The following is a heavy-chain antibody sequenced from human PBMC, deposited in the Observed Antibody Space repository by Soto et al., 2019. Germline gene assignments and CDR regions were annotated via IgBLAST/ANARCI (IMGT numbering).Heavy chain of an antibody. J-gene: IGHJ6*02. CDR1: GFTFSGSA. CDR2: IRSKANSYAT. CDR3: TQTGDFWSGYYDADYYYGMDV. D-gene: IGHD3-3*01. V-gene: IGHV3-73*01. Sequence: GGSLRLSCAASGFTFSGSAMQWVRQASGKGLEWVGRIRSKANSYATAYAASVKGRFTISRDDSKNTAYLQMNSLKTEDTAVYYCTQTGDFWSGYYDADYYYGMDVWGQGTTVTVSS.